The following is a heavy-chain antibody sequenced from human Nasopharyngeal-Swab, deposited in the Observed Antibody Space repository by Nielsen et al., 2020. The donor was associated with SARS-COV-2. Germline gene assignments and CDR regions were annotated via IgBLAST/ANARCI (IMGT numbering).Heavy chain of an antibody. V-gene: IGHV4-59*08. D-gene: IGHD3-3*01. J-gene: IGHJ4*02. CDR1: GGSISSHY. Sequence: SETLSLTCTVSGGSISSHYWSWIRQPPGKGLEWIAYMYYSGSTNYNPSLKSRVTISVDQSKHQFSLKLSSVTAADTAVYYCARQGGDYDFWRGYHYYFDYWGQGTLFTVSS. CDR2: MYYSGST. CDR3: ARQGGDYDFWRGYHYYFDY.